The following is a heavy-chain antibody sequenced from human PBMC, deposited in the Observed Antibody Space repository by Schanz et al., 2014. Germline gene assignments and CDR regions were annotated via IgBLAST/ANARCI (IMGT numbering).Heavy chain of an antibody. CDR2: MIGSGSSV. D-gene: IGHD3-22*01. CDR1: GFTFSIYG. CDR3: AKDGRLPYYGTGSDFDY. Sequence: EVQLLESGGGLVQPGGSLRLSCAASGFTFSIYGMSWVRQAPGKGLEWVSRMIGSGSSVFYADSVKGRFTISRDNLKNTVYLQMNSLRAGDTAVYYCAKDGRLPYYGTGSDFDYWGQGTLDDVSS. J-gene: IGHJ4*02. V-gene: IGHV3-23*01.